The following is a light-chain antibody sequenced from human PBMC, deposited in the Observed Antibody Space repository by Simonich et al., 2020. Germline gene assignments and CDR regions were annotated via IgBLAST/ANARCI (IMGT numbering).Light chain of an antibody. J-gene: IGKJ3*01. CDR1: QSLLHRDGKTY. Sequence: DIVMTQTPLSLSVTPGQPASISCKPSQSLLHRDGKTYLYWYLQKPGQSPQPLIYEGANRYSGVPDRFSGSGSGTDFTLKISRVEAEDVGVYYCMQSIQLPPFTFGPGTKVDIK. V-gene: IGKV2D-29*02. CDR2: EGA. CDR3: MQSIQLPPFT.